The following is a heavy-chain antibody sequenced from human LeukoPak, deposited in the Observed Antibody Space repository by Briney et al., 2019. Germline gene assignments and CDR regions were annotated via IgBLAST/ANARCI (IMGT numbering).Heavy chain of an antibody. CDR1: SGSISSSSYY. CDR2: IHDSGST. D-gene: IGHD6-13*01. Sequence: SETLSLTCTVSSGSISSSSYYWGWIRQPPGKSLEWIGSIHDSGSTYYNPSLKSRVTISVDTSKNQFSLKLSSVTAADMAVYYCARGILAAAGRIWDYWGQGTLVTVSS. J-gene: IGHJ4*02. CDR3: ARGILAAAGRIWDY. V-gene: IGHV4-39*07.